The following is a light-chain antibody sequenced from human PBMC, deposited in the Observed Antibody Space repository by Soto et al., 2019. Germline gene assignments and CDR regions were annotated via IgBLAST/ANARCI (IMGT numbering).Light chain of an antibody. V-gene: IGKV3-20*01. J-gene: IGKJ1*01. CDR3: QQYGSSPWT. CDR1: QTISSNY. Sequence: EIVLTQSPATLSLSPGERATLSCRASQTISSNYLAWYRQTPGQAPRLLIYGASNRATGIAARFSGSGSGTDFTLIISRLEPEDFALYYCQQYGSSPWTFGQGTKVEIK. CDR2: GAS.